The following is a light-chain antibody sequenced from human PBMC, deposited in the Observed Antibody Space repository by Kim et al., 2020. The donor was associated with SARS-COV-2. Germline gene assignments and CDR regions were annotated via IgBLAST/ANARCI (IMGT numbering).Light chain of an antibody. J-gene: IGLJ1*01. Sequence: GQSITIASTGTSSDVGGYNYVSWYQQHPGKAPKLVIYAVSNRPSGVSNRFSGSKSGNTASLTISGLQAEDEADYYCSSYTSSIPYVFGTGTKVTVL. V-gene: IGLV2-14*03. CDR3: SSYTSSIPYV. CDR1: SSDVGGYNY. CDR2: AVS.